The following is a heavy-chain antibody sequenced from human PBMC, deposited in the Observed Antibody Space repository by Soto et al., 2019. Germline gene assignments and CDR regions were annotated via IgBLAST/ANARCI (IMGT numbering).Heavy chain of an antibody. Sequence: QVQLVQSGPEVKKPGASVKVSCKASGYTFRNHGITWVRQAPGQGLEWVGWISPYSGETNYVQKFQDRVTVTTDTSTSTVYMELRGLRSDDTAVFCCARASPGDYCTADSCYSDFWGQGTLVTVSS. CDR2: ISPYSGET. V-gene: IGHV1-18*01. J-gene: IGHJ4*02. CDR1: GYTFRNHG. CDR3: ARASPGDYCTADSCYSDF. D-gene: IGHD2-8*02.